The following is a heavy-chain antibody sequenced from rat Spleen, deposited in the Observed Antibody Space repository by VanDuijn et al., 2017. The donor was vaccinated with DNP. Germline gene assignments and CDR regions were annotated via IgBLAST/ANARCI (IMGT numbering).Heavy chain of an antibody. CDR1: GFTFSNFY. V-gene: IGHV5-25*01. D-gene: IGHD1-2*01. J-gene: IGHJ1*01. CDR3: ARGSSSIYWYFDF. Sequence: EVQLVESGGGLVQPGNSLKLSCAASGFTFSNFYMAWVRQAPKKGLEWVAAISPSGSSTYYPDSVKGRFTISRDDAKSSLYLQMNSLKSEDTATYYCARGSSSIYWYFDFWGPGTMVTVSS. CDR2: ISPSGSST.